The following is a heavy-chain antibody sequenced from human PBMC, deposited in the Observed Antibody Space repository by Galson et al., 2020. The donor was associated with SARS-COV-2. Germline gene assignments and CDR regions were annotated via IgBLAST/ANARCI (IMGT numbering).Heavy chain of an antibody. CDR2: ISYDGSNK. D-gene: IGHD3-10*01. CDR3: AKEHVGVRGVKGSGYYYYYGMDV. Sequence: TGGSLRLSCAASGFTFSSYGMHWVSQAPGKGLEWVAVISYDGSNKYYADSVKGRFTISRDNSKNTLYLQMNSLRAEDTAVYYCAKEHVGVRGVKGSGYYYYYGMDVWGQGTTVTVSS. V-gene: IGHV3-30*18. CDR1: GFTFSSYG. J-gene: IGHJ6*02.